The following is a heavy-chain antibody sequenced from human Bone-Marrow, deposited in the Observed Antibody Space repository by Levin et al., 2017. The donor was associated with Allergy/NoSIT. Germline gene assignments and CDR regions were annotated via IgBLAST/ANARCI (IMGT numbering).Heavy chain of an antibody. CDR2: IIPLFGRT. V-gene: IGHV1-69*13. J-gene: IGHJ2*01. CDR1: GGTFSSYI. Sequence: SVKVSCKSSGGTFSSYIIVWIRQAPGQGLEWMGGIIPLFGRTNYAQHFQDRLTITADESTSTAYMDLTSLTSEDTALYFCARGTGVGGTFSYYVDLWGRGTLVTV. CDR3: ARGTGVGGTFSYYVDL. D-gene: IGHD2/OR15-2a*01.